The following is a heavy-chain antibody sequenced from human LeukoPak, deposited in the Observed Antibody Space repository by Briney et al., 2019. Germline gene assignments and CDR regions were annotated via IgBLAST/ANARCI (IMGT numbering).Heavy chain of an antibody. Sequence: QPGGSLRLSCAASGFSVVSYYMTWVRQAPGKGLEWVSVIYSGGAAFYTDSVKGRFTISVDTSKNQFSLKLSSVTAADTALYYCARDEGSSAWDTNWFDPWGQGTLVTVSS. CDR1: GFSVVSYY. V-gene: IGHV3-53*01. CDR3: ARDEGSSAWDTNWFDP. D-gene: IGHD6-19*01. CDR2: IYSGGAA. J-gene: IGHJ5*02.